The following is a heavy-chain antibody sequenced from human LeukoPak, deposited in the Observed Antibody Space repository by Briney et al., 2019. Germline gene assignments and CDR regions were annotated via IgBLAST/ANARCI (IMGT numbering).Heavy chain of an antibody. CDR1: GFSFGDYA. J-gene: IGHJ4*02. CDR2: IQYDGSNR. V-gene: IGHV3-30*02. CDR3: AREDRYSYGYKGGFDY. D-gene: IGHD5-18*01. Sequence: PGGSLRLSCAASGFSFGDYAMHWVRQAPGKGLEWVAFIQYDGSNRYYADSVKGRFTVSRDNSKNTLYLQMNSLRAEDTAVYYCAREDRYSYGYKGGFDYWGQGTLVTVSS.